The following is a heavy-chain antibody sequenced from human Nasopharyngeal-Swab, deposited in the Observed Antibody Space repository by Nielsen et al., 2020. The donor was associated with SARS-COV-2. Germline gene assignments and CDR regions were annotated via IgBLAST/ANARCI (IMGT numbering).Heavy chain of an antibody. V-gene: IGHV2-5*02. J-gene: IGHJ4*02. D-gene: IGHD4-17*01. Sequence: RQAPGKALEWLALIYWDDDKRYSPSLKSRLTITKDTSKNQVVLTMTNMDPVDTATYYCAQRTTLTSYGYWGQGTLVTVFS. CDR3: AQRTTLTSYGY. CDR2: IYWDDDK.